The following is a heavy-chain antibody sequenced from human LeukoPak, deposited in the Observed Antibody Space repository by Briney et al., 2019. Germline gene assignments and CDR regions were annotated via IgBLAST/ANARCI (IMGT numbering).Heavy chain of an antibody. CDR2: IYYSGST. J-gene: IGHJ4*02. D-gene: IGHD3-10*01. V-gene: IGHV4-39*07. CDR3: ARPSYYGYYYGSGKQGYFDY. Sequence: SETLSLTCTVSGGSISSSSYYWGWIRQPPGKGLEWIGSIYYSGSTYYNPSLKSRVTISVDTSKNQFSLKLSSVTAADTAVYYCARPSYYGYYYGSGKQGYFDYWGQGTLVTVSS. CDR1: GGSISSSSYY.